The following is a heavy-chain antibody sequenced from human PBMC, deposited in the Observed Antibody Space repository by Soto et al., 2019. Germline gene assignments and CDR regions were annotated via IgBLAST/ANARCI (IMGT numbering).Heavy chain of an antibody. D-gene: IGHD3-10*01. J-gene: IGHJ4*02. CDR1: GFRFSRFA. V-gene: IGHV3-30-3*01. Sequence: QVQLVESGGGVVQPGGSLRLSCAASGFRFSRFAIHWVRQAPGKGLEWVAVISKDGSVIYYADSVKGRFTIARDNSKSSLFLQVNSLTSEDTAVYHCARSRSGAVPDSLGFWGQGTLVTVSS. CDR2: ISKDGSVI. CDR3: ARSRSGAVPDSLGF.